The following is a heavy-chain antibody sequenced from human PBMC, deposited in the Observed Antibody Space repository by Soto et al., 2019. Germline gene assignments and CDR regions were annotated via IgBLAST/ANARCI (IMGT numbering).Heavy chain of an antibody. D-gene: IGHD3-10*01. J-gene: IGHJ6*02. CDR2: IYSGGST. CDR3: ARDQAPHDGSGSYYYYGMDV. CDR1: GFTVSSNY. V-gene: IGHV3-66*01. Sequence: GESLKISCAASGFTVSSNYMSWVRQAPGKGLEWVSVIYSGGSTYYADSVKGRFTISRDNSKNTLYLQMNSLRAEDTAVYYCARDQAPHDGSGSYYYYGMDVWGQGTTVTVSS.